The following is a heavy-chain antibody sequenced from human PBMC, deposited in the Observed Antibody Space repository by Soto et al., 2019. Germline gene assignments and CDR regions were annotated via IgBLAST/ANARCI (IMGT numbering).Heavy chain of an antibody. J-gene: IGHJ3*02. Sequence: SVAVSCTVSGDTFRAFGSSWVRQAPKQGLEWMGRIIPILNTADYAQKVQGRVTITADRSTNTAYMELSSLRSDDTAVYFCARGTNAVGSESAFDIWGQGTTVTVSS. CDR2: IIPILNTA. CDR3: ARGTNAVGSESAFDI. D-gene: IGHD2-8*01. CDR1: GDTFRAFG. V-gene: IGHV1-69*04.